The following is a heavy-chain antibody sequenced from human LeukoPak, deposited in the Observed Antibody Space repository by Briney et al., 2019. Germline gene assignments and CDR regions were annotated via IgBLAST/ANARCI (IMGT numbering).Heavy chain of an antibody. CDR1: GFPFSSFY. D-gene: IGHD6-19*01. CDR2: IIRSSRYI. J-gene: IGHJ4*02. Sequence: GGSLRLSCAASGFPFSSFYMSWVRQAPGKGLEWVSSIIRSSRYIFYADSVRGRVTISRDNAKNSLYLQMNRLSVEDTAVYYCARDRGSGWHTFDSWGQGILVTVSS. V-gene: IGHV3-21*01. CDR3: ARDRGSGWHTFDS.